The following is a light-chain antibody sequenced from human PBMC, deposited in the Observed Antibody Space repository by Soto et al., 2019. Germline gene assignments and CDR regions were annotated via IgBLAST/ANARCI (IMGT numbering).Light chain of an antibody. Sequence: DIQMTQSPSTLSASVGDRVTITCRASQSISTWLAWYQQKPGEAPNLLIYKASSLESGVPSRFSGSGSGTEFTLTISSLQPDDFATYYCQQYNSYSWTFGQGTRLEIK. J-gene: IGKJ5*01. CDR3: QQYNSYSWT. V-gene: IGKV1-5*03. CDR1: QSISTW. CDR2: KAS.